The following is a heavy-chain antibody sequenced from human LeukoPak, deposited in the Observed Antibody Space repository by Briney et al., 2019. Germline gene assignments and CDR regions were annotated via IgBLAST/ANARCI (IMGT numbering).Heavy chain of an antibody. CDR3: ARGAYSRLHY. CDR1: GGSISSYY. Sequence: SETLSLTCTVSGGSISSYYWSWIRQPPGKGLEWIGYIYYSGSTNYNPSLKSRVTISVDTSKNQFSLKLSSVTAADTAVYYCARGAYSRLHYWGQGTLVTVSS. D-gene: IGHD3-22*01. V-gene: IGHV4-59*01. J-gene: IGHJ4*02. CDR2: IYYSGST.